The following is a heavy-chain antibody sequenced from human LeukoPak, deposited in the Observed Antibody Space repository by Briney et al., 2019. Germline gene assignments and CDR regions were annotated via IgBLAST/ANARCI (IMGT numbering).Heavy chain of an antibody. CDR1: GFPFSIYG. CDR3: AKDLSYGSYSFDS. CDR2: ITFDGNSK. Sequence: GGSLRLSCAASGFPFSIYGMHWVRQAPGKGLEWVAIITFDGNSKSYADSVKGRFTVSRDNSKNTLYLQMSSLRTEDTAVYYCAKDLSYGSYSFDSWGQGALVTVSP. J-gene: IGHJ4*02. V-gene: IGHV3-30*18. D-gene: IGHD3-10*01.